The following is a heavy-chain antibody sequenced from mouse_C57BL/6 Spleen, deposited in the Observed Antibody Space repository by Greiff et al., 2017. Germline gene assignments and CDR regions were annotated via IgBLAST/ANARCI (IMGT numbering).Heavy chain of an antibody. V-gene: IGHV7-3*01. Sequence: EVKLVESGGGLVQPGGSLSLSCAASGFTFTDYYMSWARQPPGKALEWLGFIRNKANGYTTEYSASVKGRFTISRDNSQSILYLQMNALRAEDSATYYCASYDYVYYAMDYWGQGTSVTVSS. J-gene: IGHJ4*01. CDR3: ASYDYVYYAMDY. CDR1: GFTFTDYY. CDR2: IRNKANGYTT. D-gene: IGHD2-4*01.